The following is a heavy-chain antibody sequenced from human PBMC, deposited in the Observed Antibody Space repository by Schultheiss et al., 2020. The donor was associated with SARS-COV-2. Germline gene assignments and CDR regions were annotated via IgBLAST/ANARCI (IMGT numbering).Heavy chain of an antibody. CDR2: IDWDDDK. V-gene: IGHV2-70*12. J-gene: IGHJ4*02. CDR1: GFSLSTSGVG. D-gene: IGHD3-16*01. CDR3: ARIPTTPGGEYDY. Sequence: SGPTLVKPTETLTLTCTVSGFSLSTSGVGVGWIRQPPGKALEWLALIDWDDDKYYSTSLKTRLTISKDTSKNQVVLTMTNMDPVDTATYYSARIPTTPGGEYDYWGQGTLVTVSS.